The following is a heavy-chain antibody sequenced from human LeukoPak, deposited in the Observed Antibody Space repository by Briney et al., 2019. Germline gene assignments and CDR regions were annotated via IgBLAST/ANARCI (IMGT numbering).Heavy chain of an antibody. CDR3: AREIVVVPAAMFVYYYYYGMDV. CDR2: ISYDGSNK. J-gene: IGHJ6*02. V-gene: IGHV3-30*04. D-gene: IGHD2-2*01. Sequence: GGSLRLSCAASGFTFSSYAMHWVCQAPGKGLEWVAVISYDGSNKYYADSVKGRFTISRDNSKNTLYLQMNSLRAEDTAVYYCAREIVVVPAAMFVYYYYYGMDVWGQGTTVTVSS. CDR1: GFTFSSYA.